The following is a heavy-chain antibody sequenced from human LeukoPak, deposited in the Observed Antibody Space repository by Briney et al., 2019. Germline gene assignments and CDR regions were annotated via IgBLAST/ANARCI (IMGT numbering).Heavy chain of an antibody. Sequence: ASVKVSCKASGYTFTSFDINWVRQATGQGLEWMGWMNPDSGSTGYAQKFQGRVTMTEDTSTDTAYMELSSLRSEDTAVYYCATGPSGITGTTGDWFDPWGQGTLVTVSS. CDR1: GYTFTSFD. CDR2: MNPDSGST. CDR3: ATGPSGITGTTGDWFDP. V-gene: IGHV1-8*01. D-gene: IGHD1-7*01. J-gene: IGHJ5*02.